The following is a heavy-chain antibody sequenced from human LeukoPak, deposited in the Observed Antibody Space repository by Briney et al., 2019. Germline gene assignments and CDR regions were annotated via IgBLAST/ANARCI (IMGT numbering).Heavy chain of an antibody. Sequence: PSETLSLTCTLSYDSFNTYYWSWIRQPAGKGLEGIGRLYTSGTTNYNPSLNSRICMSIDTCKKLISMTLSSVTAADTAVYCCARGYSSGSLVYMDVWGKGTTVIVSS. J-gene: IGHJ6*03. D-gene: IGHD3-10*01. CDR3: ARGYSSGSLVYMDV. CDR1: YDSFNTYY. V-gene: IGHV4-4*07. CDR2: LYTSGTT.